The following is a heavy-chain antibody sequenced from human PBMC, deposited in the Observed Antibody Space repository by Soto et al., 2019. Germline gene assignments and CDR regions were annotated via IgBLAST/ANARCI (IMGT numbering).Heavy chain of an antibody. J-gene: IGHJ5*02. CDR3: ARGSKRFDP. D-gene: IGHD1-1*01. CDR2: VYYSGIT. V-gene: IGHV4-59*12. CDR1: GASISTYY. Sequence: SETLSLTCTVSGASISTYYWSWIRQAPGKGLEWIAYVYYSGITDSNPSLKNRVTISVDTSKNQISLRLTSVTAADTAVYYCARGSKRFDPWGQGSLVTSPQ.